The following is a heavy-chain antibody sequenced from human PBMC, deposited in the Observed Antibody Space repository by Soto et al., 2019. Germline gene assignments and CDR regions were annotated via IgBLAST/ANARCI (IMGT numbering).Heavy chain of an antibody. Sequence: SETLSVSWNVSSASISGFYWRWIRKSAGRGLEXIGRIYASGTSDYNPSLNSRVMMSVDTSKKQLSLKLRSVTAAETAVYYCVRDGTKTLRDWFDPWGQGISVTVSS. CDR3: VRDGTKTLRDWFDP. CDR2: IYASGTS. J-gene: IGHJ5*02. CDR1: SASISGFY. V-gene: IGHV4-4*07. D-gene: IGHD1-1*01.